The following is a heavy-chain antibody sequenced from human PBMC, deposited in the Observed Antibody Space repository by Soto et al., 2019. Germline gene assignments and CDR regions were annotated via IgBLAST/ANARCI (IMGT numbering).Heavy chain of an antibody. CDR3: AKDLGNDILTGYPSDY. J-gene: IGHJ4*02. D-gene: IGHD3-9*01. CDR1: GFTFSSYA. CDR2: ISGSGGST. Sequence: GGALRLSCAASGFTFSSYAMSWVRQAPGKGLEWVSAISGSGGSTYYADSVKGRFTISRDNSKSTLYLQMNSLRAEDTAVYYCAKDLGNDILTGYPSDYWGQGTLVTVSS. V-gene: IGHV3-23*01.